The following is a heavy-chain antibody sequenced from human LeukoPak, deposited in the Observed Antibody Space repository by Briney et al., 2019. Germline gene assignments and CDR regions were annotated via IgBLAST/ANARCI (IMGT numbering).Heavy chain of an antibody. CDR1: GYSVSSDY. CDR2: VYDSGTT. J-gene: IGHJ1*01. CDR3: AGRGQRYFRD. Sequence: PSENLSLTSTVYGYSVSSDYWSWIRQPPGKRLEWIGYVYDSGTTAYNPSLKSRLTISLDTSKNQFSLNLTSVTAEDTAVYYCAGRGQRYFRDWGQGILVTVSS. V-gene: IGHV4-59*08.